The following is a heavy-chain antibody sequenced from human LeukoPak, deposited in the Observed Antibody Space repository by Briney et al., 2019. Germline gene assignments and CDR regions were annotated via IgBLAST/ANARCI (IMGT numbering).Heavy chain of an antibody. CDR3: ARFSSGCSTASCYLTY. CDR1: GGSLSSHF. J-gene: IGHJ4*02. D-gene: IGHD2-2*01. CDR2: IYFTGTT. V-gene: IGHV4-59*11. Sequence: PSETLSFTCTVSGGSLSSHFWSWIRQPPGKGLELIGHIYFTGTTYYNPSLNSRVTISLDTSRNQFSLRLTSVTAADTAVYYCARFSSGCSTASCYLTYWGQGTLVTVSS.